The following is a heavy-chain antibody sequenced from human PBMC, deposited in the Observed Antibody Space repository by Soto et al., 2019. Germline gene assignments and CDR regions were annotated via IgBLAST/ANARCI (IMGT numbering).Heavy chain of an antibody. D-gene: IGHD2-15*01. CDR1: GFTFSNYW. Sequence: EVQLVESGGGLVQPGGSLRLSCAASGFTFSNYWMYWVRQAPGKGLEWVSRINSDGSVSRYADSVKGRLTISRDNVKNTLYLQMDSLRAEDTAVYYCARGDCVGGTCYSLAGSFYYDMDVWGKGTTVTVFS. CDR2: INSDGSVS. V-gene: IGHV3-74*02. J-gene: IGHJ6*03. CDR3: ARGDCVGGTCYSLAGSFYYDMDV.